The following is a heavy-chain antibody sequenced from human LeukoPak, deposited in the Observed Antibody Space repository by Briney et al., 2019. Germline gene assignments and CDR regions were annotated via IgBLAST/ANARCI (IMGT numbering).Heavy chain of an antibody. CDR3: ARRVGSSGSFYDSFDM. CDR2: IYNSGRT. CDR1: GGSINTRSYY. V-gene: IGHV4-39*01. D-gene: IGHD3-22*01. J-gene: IGHJ3*02. Sequence: SETLSLTCTVSGGSINTRSYYGASIRQPPGKGPEWIVNIYNSGRTYYNVSLESRVTISVDTSKDQFFLKLTSVTAADTAVYYCARRVGSSGSFYDSFDMWGQGTMVTVSS.